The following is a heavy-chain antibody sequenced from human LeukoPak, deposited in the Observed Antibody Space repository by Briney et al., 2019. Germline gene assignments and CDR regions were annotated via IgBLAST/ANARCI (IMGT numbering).Heavy chain of an antibody. CDR1: GFTFSSYS. V-gene: IGHV3-21*04. J-gene: IGHJ5*02. CDR2: ISSSSSYI. CDR3: ARDNQNYYDSSGYYYP. D-gene: IGHD3-22*01. Sequence: GGSLRLSCAASGFTFSSYSMNWVRQAPGKGLEWVSSISSSSSYIYYADSVKGRFTISRDNAKNSLYLQMNSLRAEDTAVYYCARDNQNYYDSSGYYYPWGQGTLVTVSS.